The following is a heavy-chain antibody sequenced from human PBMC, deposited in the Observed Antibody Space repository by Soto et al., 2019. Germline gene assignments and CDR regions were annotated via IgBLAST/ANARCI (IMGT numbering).Heavy chain of an antibody. CDR3: ARARGFSYGSRFDS. J-gene: IGHJ4*02. CDR1: GFTFSTAA. CDR2: ISSDGSIK. D-gene: IGHD5-18*01. V-gene: IGHV3-30-3*01. Sequence: VRLSCAASGFTFSTAAMHWVRQGPGKGLEWVALISSDGSIKYYAVFVKGRFTISRDSSKNAVFLQMNSLKADDTAVYFCARARGFSYGSRFDSWGQGTLVTVSS.